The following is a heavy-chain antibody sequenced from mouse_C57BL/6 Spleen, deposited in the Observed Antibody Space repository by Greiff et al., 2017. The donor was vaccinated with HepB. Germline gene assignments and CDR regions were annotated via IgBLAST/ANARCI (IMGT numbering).Heavy chain of an antibody. CDR1: GYTFTSYW. Sequence: QVQLQQPGAELVKPGASVKVSCKASGYTFTSYWMHWVKQRPGQGLEWIGRIHPSDSDTNYNQKFKGKATLTVDKSSSTAYMQLSSLTSEDSAVYYCAQFYSNWYFDVWGTGTTVTVSS. CDR3: AQFYSNWYFDV. V-gene: IGHV1-74*01. D-gene: IGHD2-5*01. J-gene: IGHJ1*03. CDR2: IHPSDSDT.